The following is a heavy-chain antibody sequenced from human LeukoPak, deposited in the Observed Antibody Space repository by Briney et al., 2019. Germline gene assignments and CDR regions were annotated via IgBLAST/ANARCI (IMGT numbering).Heavy chain of an antibody. V-gene: IGHV3-23*01. Sequence: PGGSLRLSCAASGFTFSSCAMSWVRQAPGKGLEWVSAISGSGGSTYYADSVKGRFTISRDNSKNTLYLQMNSLRAEDTAVYYCAKWVVVVAATVGGYFDYWGQGTLVTVSS. CDR1: GFTFSSCA. D-gene: IGHD2-15*01. CDR2: ISGSGGST. CDR3: AKWVVVVAATVGGYFDY. J-gene: IGHJ4*02.